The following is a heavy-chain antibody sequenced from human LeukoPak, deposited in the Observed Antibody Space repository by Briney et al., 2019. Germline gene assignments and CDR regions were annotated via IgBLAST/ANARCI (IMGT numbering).Heavy chain of an antibody. CDR3: ARGVGPYNWFDP. J-gene: IGHJ5*02. CDR1: GGSISSGSYY. Sequence: SQTLSLTCTVSGGSISSGSYYWSWIRQPAGKGLEWIGRIYTSGSTNYNPSLQSRVTISVDTSKNQFSLKLSSVTAADTAVYYCARGVGPYNWFDPWGQGTLVTVSS. D-gene: IGHD2-15*01. V-gene: IGHV4-61*02. CDR2: IYTSGST.